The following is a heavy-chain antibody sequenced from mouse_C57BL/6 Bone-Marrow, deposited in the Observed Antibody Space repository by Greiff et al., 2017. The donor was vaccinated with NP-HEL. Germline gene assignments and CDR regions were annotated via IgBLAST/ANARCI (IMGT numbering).Heavy chain of an antibody. D-gene: IGHD2-1*01. CDR1: GYTFTNYW. CDR3: ARRRNYEYYFDY. J-gene: IGHJ2*01. CDR2: IYPGGGYT. V-gene: IGHV1-63*01. Sequence: QVQLKQSGAELVRPGTSVKMSCKASGYTFTNYWIGWAKQRPGHGLEWIGDIYPGGGYTNYNEKFKGKATLTADKSSSTAYMQFSSLTSEDSAIYYCARRRNYEYYFDYWGQGTTLTVSS.